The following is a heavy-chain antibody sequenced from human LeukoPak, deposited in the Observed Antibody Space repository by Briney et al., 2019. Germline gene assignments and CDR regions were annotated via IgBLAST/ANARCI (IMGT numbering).Heavy chain of an antibody. V-gene: IGHV4-59*08. J-gene: IGHJ2*01. CDR3: ARHDYGDWYFDL. Sequence: PSETLSLTCTVSGGSISSYYWSWIRQPPGKGLEWIGYIYYSGSTNYNPSLKSRVTISVNTSKNQFSLKLSSVTAADTAVYYCARHDYGDWYFDLWGRGTLVTVSS. D-gene: IGHD4-17*01. CDR1: GGSISSYY. CDR2: IYYSGST.